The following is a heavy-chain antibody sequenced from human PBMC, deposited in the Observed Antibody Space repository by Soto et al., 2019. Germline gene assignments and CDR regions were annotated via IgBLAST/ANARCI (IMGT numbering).Heavy chain of an antibody. CDR3: ARLFLRYFDL. J-gene: IGHJ2*01. V-gene: IGHV1-69*01. Sequence: QVQLVQSGAEVKKPGSSVKVSCKASGGTFSSYAISWVRQAPGQGLEWMGGIIPIFGTANYARKFQGRVTITADESTSAAYMVLSSLSSEETAVYYCARLFLRYFDLWGRGTLVTVSS. D-gene: IGHD3-3*01. CDR1: GGTFSSYA. CDR2: IIPIFGTA.